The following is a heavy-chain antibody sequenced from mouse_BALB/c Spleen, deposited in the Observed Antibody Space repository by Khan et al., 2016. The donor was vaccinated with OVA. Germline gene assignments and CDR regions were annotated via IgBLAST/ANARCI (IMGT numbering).Heavy chain of an antibody. CDR1: GYTFTTYW. Sequence: QVRLQQSGAELAKPGASVKMSCKASGYTFTTYWMHWVKQRPGQGLEWIGYINPTSGYTDYNEKFKDRAILSADKSSSTAYMQLSSLTSEDSVVYYCTRDRIDYWGQGTTLTVSS. J-gene: IGHJ2*01. CDR3: TRDRIDY. V-gene: IGHV1-7*01. CDR2: INPTSGYT.